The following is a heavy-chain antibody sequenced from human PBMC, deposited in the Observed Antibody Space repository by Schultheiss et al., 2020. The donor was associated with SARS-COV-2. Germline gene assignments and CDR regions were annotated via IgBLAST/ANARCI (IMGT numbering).Heavy chain of an antibody. CDR1: GFTFTKAW. CDR3: AKGKDAFDI. Sequence: GESLKISCEASGFTFTKAWMSWVRQALGKGLEWVGRMKSKIDGGTTDYPVPVKGRFTISRDDSKNTLYLQMNSLRAEDTAVYYCAKGKDAFDIWCQGTMVTVSS. CDR2: MKSKIDGGTT. V-gene: IGHV3-15*01. J-gene: IGHJ3*02.